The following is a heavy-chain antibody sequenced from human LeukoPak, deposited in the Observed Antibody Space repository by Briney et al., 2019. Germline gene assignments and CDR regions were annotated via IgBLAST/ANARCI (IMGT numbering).Heavy chain of an antibody. V-gene: IGHV4-4*09. CDR1: GGSISSYH. CDR2: IYTSGST. CDR3: AGTDDYGGTSGYFDL. D-gene: IGHD4-23*01. J-gene: IGHJ2*01. Sequence: SETLSLTCTVSGGSISSYHWSWIRQPPGKGLEWIGYIYTSGSTNYNPSLKSRVTISVDTSKNQFSLKLSSVTAADTAVYYCAGTDDYGGTSGYFDLWGRGTLVTVSS.